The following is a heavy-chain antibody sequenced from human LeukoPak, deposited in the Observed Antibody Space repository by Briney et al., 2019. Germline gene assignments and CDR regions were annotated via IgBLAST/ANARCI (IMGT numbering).Heavy chain of an antibody. V-gene: IGHV3-21*01. CDR2: IDTTSTYI. Sequence: PGGSLRLSCAASGFTFRNYEMNWVRQAPGKGLEWVSSIDTTSTYIYYADSLKGRFTISRDNAKNSLYLQMNSLRAEDTAMYYCATLGSSGMVHGNLDFWGQGTLVTVSS. D-gene: IGHD3-10*01. CDR3: ATLGSSGMVHGNLDF. CDR1: GFTFRNYE. J-gene: IGHJ4*02.